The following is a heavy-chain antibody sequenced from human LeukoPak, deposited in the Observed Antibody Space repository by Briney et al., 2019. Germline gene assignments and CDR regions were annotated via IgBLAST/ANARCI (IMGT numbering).Heavy chain of an antibody. CDR1: GGSISSSSYY. CDR3: ASGITGNNWFDP. CDR2: IYYSGST. J-gene: IGHJ5*02. Sequence: SETLSLTCTVSGGSISSSSYYWGWIRQPPGKGLEWIGSIYYSGSTYYNPSLKSRVTISVDTSKNHFSLKLSSVTAADTAVYYCASGITGNNWFDPWGQGTLVTVSP. D-gene: IGHD1-20*01. V-gene: IGHV4-39*02.